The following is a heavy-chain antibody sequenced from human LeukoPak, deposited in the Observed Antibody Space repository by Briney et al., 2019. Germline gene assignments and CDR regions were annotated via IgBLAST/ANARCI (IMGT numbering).Heavy chain of an antibody. CDR2: INPSGGST. J-gene: IGHJ4*02. V-gene: IGHV1-46*01. CDR3: ATSPYSSGWYSW. CDR1: GYTFTSYY. Sequence: ASVKVSCKASGYTFTSYYMHWVRQAPGQGLERMGIINPSGGSTSYAQKFQGRVTMTRDTSTSTVYMELSSPRSEDTAVYYCATSPYSSGWYSWWGQGTLVTVSS. D-gene: IGHD6-19*01.